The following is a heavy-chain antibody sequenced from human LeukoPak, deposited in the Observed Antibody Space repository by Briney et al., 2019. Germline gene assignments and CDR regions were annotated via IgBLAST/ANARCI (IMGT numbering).Heavy chain of an antibody. V-gene: IGHV3-48*03. CDR3: GRDRVGGRGYSLDY. Sequence: GGSLRLSCAASGFTFSSYEMNWVRQAPGKGLELVTYISSSGSTIYYADYVKGRFTVSRDNAKNSLYLQMNNLRAEDTALYYCGRDRVGGRGYSLDYLGQGTLVTVSS. J-gene: IGHJ4*02. D-gene: IGHD5-18*01. CDR2: ISSSGSTI. CDR1: GFTFSSYE.